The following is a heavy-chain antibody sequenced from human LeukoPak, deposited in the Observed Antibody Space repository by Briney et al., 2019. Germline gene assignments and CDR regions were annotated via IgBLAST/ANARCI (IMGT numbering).Heavy chain of an antibody. Sequence: PSETLSLTCTVSGGSISSGGYYWSWIRQHPGKGLEWIGYIYYSGSTYYNPSLKSRVTISVDTSKNQFSLKLSSVTAADTAVYYCARAGYGDYGVALWGQGTLVTVSS. V-gene: IGHV4-31*03. D-gene: IGHD4-17*01. CDR3: ARAGYGDYGVAL. CDR2: IYYSGST. J-gene: IGHJ4*02. CDR1: GGSISSGGYY.